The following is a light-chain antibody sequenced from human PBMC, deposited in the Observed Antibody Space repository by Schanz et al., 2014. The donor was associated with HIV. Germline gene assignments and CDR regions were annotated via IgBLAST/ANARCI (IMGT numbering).Light chain of an antibody. CDR3: QSFDSSLRVVV. J-gene: IGLJ2*01. CDR2: GNN. Sequence: QSLLTQPPSVSGAPGQRVTISCTGSSSNIGAGYDVHWYKQLPETAPKLLMFGNNNRPSGVPDRYSGSKSDTSASLAITGLQADDEADYYCQSFDSSLRVVVFGGGTKLTVL. CDR1: SSNIGAGYD. V-gene: IGLV1-40*01.